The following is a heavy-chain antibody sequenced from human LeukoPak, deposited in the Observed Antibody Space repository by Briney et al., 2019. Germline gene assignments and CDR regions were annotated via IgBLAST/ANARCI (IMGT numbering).Heavy chain of an antibody. J-gene: IGHJ3*02. D-gene: IGHD4-17*01. CDR2: IYYSGDT. Sequence: SETLSLTCTVSGGSISSRSYYWGWFRQPPGKGLEWIGSIYYSGDTYSTPSLKSRVTISLDTSNNQFSLRLSSVTAADTAVYYCAREVNYGDYGDNAFDIWGQGTMVTVSS. V-gene: IGHV4-39*07. CDR3: AREVNYGDYGDNAFDI. CDR1: GGSISSRSYY.